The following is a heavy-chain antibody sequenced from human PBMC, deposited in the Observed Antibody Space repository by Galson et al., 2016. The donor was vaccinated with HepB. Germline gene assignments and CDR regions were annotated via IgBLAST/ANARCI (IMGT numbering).Heavy chain of an antibody. D-gene: IGHD3-10*01. Sequence: ETLSLTCSVSGGSISSSSHYWGWIRQPPGKGLEWIGSIYYSGSTYYNPSLKSRVTISVDTSKNQISLKLSSVTAADTAVYYCSRRSPLSRWFGEYDHWGQGTLVTVSS. V-gene: IGHV4-39*07. CDR2: IYYSGST. CDR3: SRRSPLSRWFGEYDH. CDR1: GGSISSSSHY. J-gene: IGHJ4*02.